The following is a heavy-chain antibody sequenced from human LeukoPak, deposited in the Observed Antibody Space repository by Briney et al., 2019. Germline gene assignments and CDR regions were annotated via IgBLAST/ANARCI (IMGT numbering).Heavy chain of an antibody. V-gene: IGHV3-48*03. CDR2: ISSSGSTI. CDR1: GFTFSSYE. CDR3: ARSSYFDY. Sequence: GGSLRLSCAASGFTFSSYEMNWVRQAPGKGLEWVSYISSSGSTIYYADSIRGQFTISRDNAKNSLYLQMNSLRAEDTAVYYCARSSYFDYWGQGTLVAVSS. D-gene: IGHD1-26*01. J-gene: IGHJ4*02.